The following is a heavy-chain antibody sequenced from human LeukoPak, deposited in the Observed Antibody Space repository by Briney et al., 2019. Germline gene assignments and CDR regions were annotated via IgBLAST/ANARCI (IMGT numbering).Heavy chain of an antibody. CDR1: GYTFTGYY. V-gene: IGHV1-2*02. Sequence: ASVKVSCKASGYTFTGYYMHWVRQAPGQGLEWMGWINPNSGGTNYAQKFQGRVTMTWDTSISTAYMELSRLRSDDTAVYYCARLYDGSGSYYKATATGYYYYGMDVWGQGTTATVSS. J-gene: IGHJ6*02. CDR2: INPNSGGT. D-gene: IGHD3-10*01. CDR3: ARLYDGSGSYYKATATGYYYYGMDV.